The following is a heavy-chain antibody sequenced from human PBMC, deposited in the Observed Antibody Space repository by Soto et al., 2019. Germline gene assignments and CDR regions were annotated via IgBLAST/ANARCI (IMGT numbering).Heavy chain of an antibody. Sequence: QLQLQAAGPGLVKPSETLSLTCTVSGGSISSRSYYWGWIRQPPGKGLEGIGSIYYSGSTYYNPSLKSRVTISVDTSKNQFSLKLSSVTAADTAVYYCAREAVAGTWDYWGQGTLVTVSS. V-gene: IGHV4-39*02. J-gene: IGHJ4*02. CDR2: IYYSGST. D-gene: IGHD6-19*01. CDR3: AREAVAGTWDY. CDR1: GGSISSRSYY.